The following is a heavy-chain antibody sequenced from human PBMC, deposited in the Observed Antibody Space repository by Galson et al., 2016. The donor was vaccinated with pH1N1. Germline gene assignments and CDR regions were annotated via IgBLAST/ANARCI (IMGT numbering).Heavy chain of an antibody. CDR3: ARFLYGDYSNWFDP. V-gene: IGHV2-5*08. J-gene: IGHJ5*02. D-gene: IGHD4-17*01. CDR2: IYWNDDK. CDR1: GFSLSTSGMC. Sequence: PALVKPTQTLTLTCTFSGFSLSTSGMCVGWIRQPPGKALEWLALIYWNDDKRYSPSLKSRLTIIKDTSKNQVVLTMTNMDPVDTATYYCARFLYGDYSNWFDPWGQGTLVTVSS.